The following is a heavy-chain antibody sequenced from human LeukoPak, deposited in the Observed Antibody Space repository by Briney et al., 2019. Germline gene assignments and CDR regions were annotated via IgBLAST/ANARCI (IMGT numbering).Heavy chain of an antibody. CDR3: ARNDFWSGPPMDV. D-gene: IGHD3-3*01. J-gene: IGHJ6*03. CDR2: IIPIFGTA. CDR1: GGTFSSYA. Sequence: SVKVSCKASGGTFSSYAISWVRQAPGQGLEWMGGIIPIFGTANYAQKFQGRVTMTRDMSTSTVYMELSSLRSEDTAVYYCARNDFWSGPPMDVWGKGTTVTVSS. V-gene: IGHV1-69*05.